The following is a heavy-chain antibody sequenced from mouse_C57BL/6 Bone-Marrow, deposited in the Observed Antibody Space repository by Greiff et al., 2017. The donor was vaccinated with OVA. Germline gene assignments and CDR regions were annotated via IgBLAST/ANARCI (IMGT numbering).Heavy chain of an antibody. Sequence: EVQLVESGGGLVKPGGSLKLSCAASGFTFSSYAMSWVRQTPEKRLEWVATISDGGSYTSYPDHVKGRFTISRDKAKNNQNLQMSQLKSEDTAMYDCAREDDYDGGAWFAYWGQGTLVTVSA. CDR2: ISDGGSYT. CDR1: GFTFSSYA. CDR3: AREDDYDGGAWFAY. J-gene: IGHJ3*01. V-gene: IGHV5-4*01. D-gene: IGHD2-4*01.